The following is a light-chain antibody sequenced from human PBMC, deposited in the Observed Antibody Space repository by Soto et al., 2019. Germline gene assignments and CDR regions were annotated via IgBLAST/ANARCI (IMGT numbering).Light chain of an antibody. CDR3: QQSYKMPS. CDR2: ATS. CDR1: RNVSIY. V-gene: IGKV1-39*01. Sequence: EIPLTQSPSSLAASVGDRLTLTCRASRNVSIYLNWYQHRPGKGPTLLIHATSNLQIGVPSRFSGSGSGTEFNLTISSLEHEDFGTYYCQQSYKMPSFGQGTRLEIK. J-gene: IGKJ5*01.